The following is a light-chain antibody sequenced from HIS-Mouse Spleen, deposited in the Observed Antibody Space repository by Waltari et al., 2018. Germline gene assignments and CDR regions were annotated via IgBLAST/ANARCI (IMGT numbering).Light chain of an antibody. CDR1: QGVSSY. V-gene: IGKV3-11*01. Sequence: DIVLTQSPATLSLSPGERATLSCRASQGVSSYLAWYQQKPGKAPRLRIYDASNRTTGIRARFSGSESGTDYPLTISSLEPEDFAVDYCQQRSNWLYTFGQGTKLEIK. J-gene: IGKJ2*01. CDR2: DAS. CDR3: QQRSNWLYT.